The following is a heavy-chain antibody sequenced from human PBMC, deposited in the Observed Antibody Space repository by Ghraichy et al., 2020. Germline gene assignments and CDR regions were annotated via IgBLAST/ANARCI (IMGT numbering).Heavy chain of an antibody. J-gene: IGHJ5*02. Sequence: SLRLSCAASGFTFDDYAMHWVRQAPAKGLEWVSGISWNSGSIGYADSVKGRFTISRDNAKNSLYLQMNSLRAEDTALYYCAKGHLRSRNWFDPWGQGTLVTVSS. D-gene: IGHD2/OR15-2a*01. CDR1: GFTFDDYA. CDR2: ISWNSGSI. CDR3: AKGHLRSRNWFDP. V-gene: IGHV3-9*01.